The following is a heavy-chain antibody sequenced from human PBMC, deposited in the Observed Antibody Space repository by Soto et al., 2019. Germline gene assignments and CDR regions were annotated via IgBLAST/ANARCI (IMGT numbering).Heavy chain of an antibody. J-gene: IGHJ6*03. CDR1: GFTFSSYA. CDR3: ARAYDFWSGYSYYYMDV. CDR2: ISSSGSTI. D-gene: IGHD3-3*01. Sequence: PGGSLRLSCAASGFTFSSYAMSWIRQAPGKGLEWVSYISSSGSTIYYADSVKGRFTISRDNAKNSLYLQMNSLRAEDTAVYYCARAYDFWSGYSYYYMDVWGKGTTVTVSS. V-gene: IGHV3-11*01.